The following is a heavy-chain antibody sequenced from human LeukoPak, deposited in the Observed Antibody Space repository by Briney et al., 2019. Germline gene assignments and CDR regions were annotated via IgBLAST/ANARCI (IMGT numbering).Heavy chain of an antibody. Sequence: GASVKVSCKASGYTFTSYYIHWVRQAPVQGLEWMGIINPGGGSTSYAQKFQGRVTMTRDTSTSTVYMELSSLRSEDTAVYYCARDREWGPEDYYDGWGQGTLVTVSS. CDR3: ARDREWGPEDYYDG. J-gene: IGHJ4*02. CDR1: GYTFTSYY. CDR2: INPGGGST. D-gene: IGHD3-22*01. V-gene: IGHV1-46*01.